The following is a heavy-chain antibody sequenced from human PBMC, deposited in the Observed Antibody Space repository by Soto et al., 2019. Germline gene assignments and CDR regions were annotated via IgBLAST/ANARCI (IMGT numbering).Heavy chain of an antibody. CDR2: IYYSGST. Sequence: SETLSLTCTVSGGSISSGGYYWSWIRQHPGKGLEWIGSIYYSGSTYYNPSLKSRVTISVGTSKNQFSLKLSSVTAADTAVYYCASPKIAFYNWFDPWGQGTLVTVSS. V-gene: IGHV4-39*01. J-gene: IGHJ5*02. CDR1: GGSISSGGYY. CDR3: ASPKIAFYNWFDP. D-gene: IGHD3-3*02.